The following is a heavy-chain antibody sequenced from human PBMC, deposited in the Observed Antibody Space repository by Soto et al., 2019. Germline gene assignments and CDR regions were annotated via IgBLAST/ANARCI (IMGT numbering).Heavy chain of an antibody. CDR1: GFTFSSYA. Sequence: GSLRLSCAASGFTFSSYAMSWVRQAPGKGLEWVSAISGSGGSTYYADSVKGRFTISRDNSKNTLYLQMNSLRAEDTAVYYYAKDRGVQDGYXFFPQIPTPNYFVYWGQGTLVTVSS. J-gene: IGHJ4*02. D-gene: IGHD3-10*01. V-gene: IGHV3-23*01. CDR2: ISGSGGST. CDR3: AKDRGVQDGYXFFPQIPTPNYFVY.